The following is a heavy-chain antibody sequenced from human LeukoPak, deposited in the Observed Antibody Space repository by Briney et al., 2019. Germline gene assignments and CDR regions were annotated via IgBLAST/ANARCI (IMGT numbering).Heavy chain of an antibody. CDR3: ARLFMEGAYYYYYMDV. CDR2: ISAYNGNT. V-gene: IGHV1-18*01. J-gene: IGHJ6*03. D-gene: IGHD3-3*01. CDR1: GYTFTSYG. Sequence: GESLKISCKASGYTFTSYGISWVRQAPGQGLEWMGWISAYNGNTNYAQKLQGRVTMTTDTSTSTAYMELRSLRSDDTAVYYCARLFMEGAYYYYYMDVWGKGTTVTVSS.